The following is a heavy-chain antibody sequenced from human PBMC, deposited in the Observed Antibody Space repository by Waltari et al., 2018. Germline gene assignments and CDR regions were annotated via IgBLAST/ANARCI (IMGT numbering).Heavy chain of an antibody. Sequence: QLQLQESGPGLVKPSETLSLTCTVSGGSISSSSYYWGWIRQPPGKGLEWIGSFYYSGSTYYNPSLKSRVTISVDTSKNQFSLKLSSVTAADTAVYYCARPILYSSGWYFDYWGQGTLVTVSS. J-gene: IGHJ4*02. CDR1: GGSISSSSYY. D-gene: IGHD6-19*01. CDR3: ARPILYSSGWYFDY. CDR2: FYYSGST. V-gene: IGHV4-39*01.